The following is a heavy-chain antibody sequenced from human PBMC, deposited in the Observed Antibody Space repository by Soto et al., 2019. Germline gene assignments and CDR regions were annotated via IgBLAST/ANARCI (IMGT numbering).Heavy chain of an antibody. Sequence: QLQLQESGPGLVKPSETLSLTCTVSGGSISSSSYYWGWIRQPPGKGLEWIGSIYYSGSTYYNPSLQSRVTISVDTSKNQFSLKLSSVTAADTAVYYCARLSATMVRGVKNYYYYYMDVWGKGTTVTVSS. CDR1: GGSISSSSYY. V-gene: IGHV4-39*01. CDR3: ARLSATMVRGVKNYYYYYMDV. CDR2: IYYSGST. D-gene: IGHD3-10*01. J-gene: IGHJ6*03.